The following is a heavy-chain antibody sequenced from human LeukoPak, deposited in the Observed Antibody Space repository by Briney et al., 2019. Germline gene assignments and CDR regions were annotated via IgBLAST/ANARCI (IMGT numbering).Heavy chain of an antibody. V-gene: IGHV4-34*01. J-gene: IGHJ6*03. D-gene: IGHD5-12*01. CDR2: INHSGST. CDR3: ARRRRGYSGYDVYYYMDV. Sequence: SETLSLTCAVYGGSFSDYYWSWIRQPPGKGLEWIGEINHSGSTNYNPSLKSRVTISVDTSKNQFSLKLSSVTAADTAVYYCARRRRGYSGYDVYYYMDVWGKGTTVTISS. CDR1: GGSFSDYY.